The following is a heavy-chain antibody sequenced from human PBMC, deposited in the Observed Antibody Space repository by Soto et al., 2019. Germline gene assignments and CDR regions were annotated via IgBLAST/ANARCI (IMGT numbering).Heavy chain of an antibody. V-gene: IGHV1-3*01. CDR3: ARGSTVTTVWYFDY. J-gene: IGHJ4*02. Sequence: ASVKVSCKASGYTFTSYDMHWVRQAPGQRLEWMGWINAGNGNTKYSQKFQGRVTITRDTSASTAYMELSSLRSEDTAVYYCARGSTVTTVWYFDYWGQGTLVTVSS. CDR1: GYTFTSYD. D-gene: IGHD4-17*01. CDR2: INAGNGNT.